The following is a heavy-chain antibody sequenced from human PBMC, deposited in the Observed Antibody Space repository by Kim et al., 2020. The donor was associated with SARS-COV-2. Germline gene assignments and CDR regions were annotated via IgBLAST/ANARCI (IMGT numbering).Heavy chain of an antibody. CDR2: ISYDGSNK. CDR1: GFTFSSYG. D-gene: IGHD6-13*01. J-gene: IGHJ4*02. Sequence: GGSLRLSCAASGFTFSSYGMHWVRQAPGKGLEWVAVISYDGSNKYYADSVKGRFTISRDNSKNTLYLQMNSLRAEDTAVYYCAKDRDSSSWYFDYWGQGTLATVSP. V-gene: IGHV3-30*18. CDR3: AKDRDSSSWYFDY.